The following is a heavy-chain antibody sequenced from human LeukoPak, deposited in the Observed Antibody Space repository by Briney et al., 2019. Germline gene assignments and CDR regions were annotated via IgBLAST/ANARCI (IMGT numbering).Heavy chain of an antibody. CDR1: VYTFNTYG. V-gene: IGHV1-18*01. J-gene: IGHJ6*03. Sequence: ASVKVSCKASVYTFNTYGISWVRPAPGQGLEWMGWISDYNGNTRYAQNFQGRVTMTTDTSTSTAYMDFRSLRSDDTAVYYCAKDRYSGSYYMDVWGKGTTVTVSS. CDR2: ISDYNGNT. D-gene: IGHD1-26*01. CDR3: AKDRYSGSYYMDV.